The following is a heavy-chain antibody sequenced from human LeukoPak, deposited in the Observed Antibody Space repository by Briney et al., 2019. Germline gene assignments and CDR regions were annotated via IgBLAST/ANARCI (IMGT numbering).Heavy chain of an antibody. CDR1: GGSFSGYY. CDR2: INHSGST. J-gene: IGHJ4*02. V-gene: IGHV4-34*01. Sequence: SETLSLTCAVYGGSFSGYYWSWIRQPPGKGLEWIGEINHSGSTNYNPSLKSRVTISVDTSKNLFSLKLSSVTAADTAVYYCARAGPGGVWGSYRYPDYWGQGTLVTVSS. D-gene: IGHD3-16*02. CDR3: ARAGPGGVWGSYRYPDY.